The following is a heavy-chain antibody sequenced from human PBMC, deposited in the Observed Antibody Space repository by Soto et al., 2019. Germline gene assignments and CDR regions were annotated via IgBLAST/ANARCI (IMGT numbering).Heavy chain of an antibody. D-gene: IGHD3-22*01. CDR3: ARRRRHDYYDSSGYYLEGNYFDY. CDR2: IYYSGST. V-gene: IGHV4-39*01. CDR1: GGSISSSSYY. Sequence: SETLSLTCTVSGGSISSSSYYWGWIRQPPGKGLEWIGSIYYSGSTYYNPSLKSRVTISVDTSKNQFSLKLSSVTAADTAVYYCARRRRHDYYDSSGYYLEGNYFDYWGQGTLVTVSS. J-gene: IGHJ4*02.